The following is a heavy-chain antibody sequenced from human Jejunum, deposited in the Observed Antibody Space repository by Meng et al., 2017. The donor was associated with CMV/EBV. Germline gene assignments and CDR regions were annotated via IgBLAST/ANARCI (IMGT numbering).Heavy chain of an antibody. D-gene: IGHD4-17*01. CDR1: TFTKDS. CDR3: ARAIDYGDPNGFDP. Sequence: TFTKDSSNWADQAPGKGLEWLAYIMGSSTYIYHADSGKGRFTISRDNAKNSVYLQMNSRRAEDTAVYDCARAIDYGDPNGFDPWGQGTLVTVSS. CDR2: IMGSSTYI. J-gene: IGHJ5*02. V-gene: IGHV3-21*01.